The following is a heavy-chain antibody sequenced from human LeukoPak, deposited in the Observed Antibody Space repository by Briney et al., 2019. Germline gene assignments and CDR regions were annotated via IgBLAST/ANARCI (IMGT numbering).Heavy chain of an antibody. J-gene: IGHJ3*02. V-gene: IGHV4-4*07. CDR2: IYTSGST. Sequence: SETLSLTCTVSGGSISSYYWSWIRQPAGKGLEWIGRIYTSGSTNYNPSLKSRVTMSVDTSKNQFSLKLSSVTAADTAVYYFARYYGSGSHDAFDIWGQGTMVTVSS. D-gene: IGHD3-10*01. CDR1: GGSISSYY. CDR3: ARYYGSGSHDAFDI.